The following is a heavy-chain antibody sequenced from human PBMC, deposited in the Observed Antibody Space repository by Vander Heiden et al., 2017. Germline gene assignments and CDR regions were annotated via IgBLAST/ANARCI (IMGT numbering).Heavy chain of an antibody. J-gene: IGHJ3*02. D-gene: IGHD2-15*01. CDR3: ASRYCSGGSCYRLDALDI. Sequence: EVQLVESGGGLVQPGGSLRLSCEGSGFSFSGYIMNWVRQAPGKVLEWISYISSSGSRVKYADSVKGRFTISRDNAKNSLYLQMNSLRDDDTAVYYCASRYCSGGSCYRLDALDIWGQGTMVTVSP. CDR1: GFSFSGYI. V-gene: IGHV3-48*02. CDR2: ISSSGSRV.